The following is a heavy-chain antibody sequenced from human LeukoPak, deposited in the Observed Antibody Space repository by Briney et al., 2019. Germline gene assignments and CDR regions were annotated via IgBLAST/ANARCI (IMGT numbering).Heavy chain of an antibody. D-gene: IGHD3-16*02. CDR2: IKSKTDGGTT. J-gene: IGHJ4*02. CDR1: GFTFSNAW. CDR3: TTDAFYDYVWGSYRSIDY. V-gene: IGHV3-15*01. Sequence: GGSLRLSCAASGFTFSNAWMSWVRQAPGKGLEWVGRIKSKTDGGTTDYAAPVKGRFTISRDDSKNTLYLQMNSLKTEDTAVYYCTTDAFYDYVWGSYRSIDYWGQGTLVTVSS.